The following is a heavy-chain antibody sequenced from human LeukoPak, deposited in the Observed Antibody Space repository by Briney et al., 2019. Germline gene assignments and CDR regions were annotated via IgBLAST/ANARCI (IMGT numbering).Heavy chain of an antibody. CDR1: GFTFSTYL. CDR2: INQDGSEK. CDR3: ARGGTSAFDI. V-gene: IGHV3-7*04. Sequence: GGSLRLSRAASGFTFSTYLMGWVRQAPGKGLEWVANINQDGSEKYYVDSVKGRFTISRDNAKNSLYLQMNSLRAEDTAVYYCARGGTSAFDIWGQGTMVTVSS. D-gene: IGHD1-26*01. J-gene: IGHJ3*02.